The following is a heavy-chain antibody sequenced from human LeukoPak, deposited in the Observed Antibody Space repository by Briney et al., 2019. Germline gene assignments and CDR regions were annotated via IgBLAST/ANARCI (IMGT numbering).Heavy chain of an antibody. Sequence: GSLRLSCAASGFTFSSYWMSWVRQPPGKGLEWIGYIYYSGSTNYNPSLKSRVTISVDTSKNQFSLKLSSVTAADTAVYYCARDTYYCSSTSCPYYYYYYMDVWGKGTTVTVSS. V-gene: IGHV4-59*01. CDR3: ARDTYYCSSTSCPYYYYYYMDV. D-gene: IGHD2-2*01. CDR2: IYYSGST. J-gene: IGHJ6*03. CDR1: GFTFSSYW.